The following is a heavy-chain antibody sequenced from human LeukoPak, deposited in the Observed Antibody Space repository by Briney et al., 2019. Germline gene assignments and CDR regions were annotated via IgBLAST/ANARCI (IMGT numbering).Heavy chain of an antibody. CDR2: ISSSSSTI. J-gene: IGHJ4*02. CDR3: ARDRGPYYGSGSTTD. V-gene: IGHV3-48*01. CDR1: GFTFSSYS. Sequence: PGGSLRLSCAASGFTFSSYSRNWVRQAPGKGLEWVSYISSSSSTIYYADSVKGRFTISRDNAKNSLYLQMNSLRAEDTAVYYCARDRGPYYGSGSTTDWGQGTLVTVSS. D-gene: IGHD3-10*01.